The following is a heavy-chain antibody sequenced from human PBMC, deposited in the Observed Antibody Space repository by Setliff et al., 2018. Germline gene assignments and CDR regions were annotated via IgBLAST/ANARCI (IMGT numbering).Heavy chain of an antibody. CDR3: ARDGKQQLVYSYDPLEYYGMDV. V-gene: IGHV1-2*04. D-gene: IGHD6-13*01. CDR2: INPNSGGT. J-gene: IGHJ6*02. Sequence: ASVKVSCKASGYTFTGYYMRWVRQAPGQGLEWMGWINPNSGGTNYAQKFQGWVTMTRDTSISTAYMELSRLRSDDTAVYYCARDGKQQLVYSYDPLEYYGMDVWGQGTTVTVSS. CDR1: GYTFTGYY.